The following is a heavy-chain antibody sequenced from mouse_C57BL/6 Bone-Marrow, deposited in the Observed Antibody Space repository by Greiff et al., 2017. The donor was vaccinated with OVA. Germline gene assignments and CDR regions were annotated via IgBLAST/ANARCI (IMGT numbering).Heavy chain of an antibody. CDR2: INPSSGYT. D-gene: IGHD1-1*01. Sequence: QVQLKQSGAELARPGASVKMSCKASGYTFTSYTMHWVKQRPGQGLEWIGYINPSSGYTKYNQKFKVKATLTADKSSSTAYMQLSSLTSEDSAVYYCARNRDYYYGSRRSYYFDYWGQGTTLTVSS. J-gene: IGHJ2*01. CDR3: ARNRDYYYGSRRSYYFDY. V-gene: IGHV1-4*01. CDR1: GYTFTSYT.